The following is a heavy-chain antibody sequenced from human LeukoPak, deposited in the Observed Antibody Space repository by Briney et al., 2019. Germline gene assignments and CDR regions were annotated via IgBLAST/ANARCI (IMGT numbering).Heavy chain of an antibody. V-gene: IGHV3-21*01. Sequence: GGSLRLSCAASGFTFSSYTMNWVRQAPGKGLEWVSSISSSSDYIYYADSVKGRFTISRDNAKNSLYLQMKSLRAEDTAVYYCARIRELGLFDYWGQGTLVTVSS. J-gene: IGHJ4*02. CDR3: ARIRELGLFDY. CDR1: GFTFSSYT. CDR2: ISSSSDYI. D-gene: IGHD1-7*01.